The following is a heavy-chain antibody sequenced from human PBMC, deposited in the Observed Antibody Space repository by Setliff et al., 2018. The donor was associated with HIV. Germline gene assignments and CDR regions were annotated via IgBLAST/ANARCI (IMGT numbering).Heavy chain of an antibody. CDR1: CASIRTGSYY. CDR3: ASRPDSYDYSGRVFDF. CDR2: IYYSGTT. J-gene: IGHJ4*02. D-gene: IGHD3-22*01. Sequence: SETLSLTSPVSCASIRTGSYYWGWIRQPPGNGLEWIGTIYYSGTTYYNPSVKSRVTISVDTSKNQFSLNLTSVTATDTAVYYCASRPDSYDYSGRVFDFWGQGALVTVSS. V-gene: IGHV4-39*01.